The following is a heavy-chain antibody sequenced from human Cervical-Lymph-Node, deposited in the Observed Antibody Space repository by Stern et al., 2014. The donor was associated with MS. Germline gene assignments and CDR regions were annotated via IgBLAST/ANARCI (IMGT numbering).Heavy chain of an antibody. CDR3: AHRRHPRYFFDY. V-gene: IGHV2-5*02. CDR1: GFSLNTSGVS. J-gene: IGHJ4*02. CDR2: LCWDDDK. Sequence: ESGPTLMKPTQTLTLTCTFSGFSLNTSGVSVGWIRQSPAGALEWLALLCWDDDKRYSPSLKSRLTITRDTSKNQVVLTMTNMDPVDTATYYCAHRRHPRYFFDYWGQGTLVTVSS.